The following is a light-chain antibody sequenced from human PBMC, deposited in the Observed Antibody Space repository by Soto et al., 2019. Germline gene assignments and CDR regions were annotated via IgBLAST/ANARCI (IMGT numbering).Light chain of an antibody. V-gene: IGLV3-21*04. CDR1: NIGSKS. Sequence: SYELTQPPSVSGAPGKTARITCGGNNIGSKSVHGYQQKQGQAPVLVIYYDSDRPSGIPERFSGSNSGNTATLTISRVEAGAEADYYCQVWDSSSDLHVVFGGGTKVTVL. J-gene: IGLJ2*01. CDR2: YDS. CDR3: QVWDSSSDLHVV.